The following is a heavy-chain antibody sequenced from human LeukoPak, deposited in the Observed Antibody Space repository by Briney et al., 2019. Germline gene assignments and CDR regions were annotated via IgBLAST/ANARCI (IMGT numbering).Heavy chain of an antibody. CDR1: GFTFSSYW. V-gene: IGHV3-7*01. CDR2: IKQDGSEK. D-gene: IGHD5-18*01. J-gene: IGHJ6*02. CDR3: AGEDTAMVMRVLYYYYGMDV. Sequence: PGGSLRLSCAASGFTFSSYWMSWVRQAPGKGLEWVANIKQDGSEKYYVDSVKGRFTISRDNAKNSLYLQMNSLRAEDTAVYYCAGEDTAMVMRVLYYYYGMDVWGQGTTVTVSS.